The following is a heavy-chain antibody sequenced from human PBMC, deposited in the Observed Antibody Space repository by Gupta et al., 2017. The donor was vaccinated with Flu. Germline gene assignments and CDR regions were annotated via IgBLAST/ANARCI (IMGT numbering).Heavy chain of an antibody. D-gene: IGHD4-4*01. V-gene: IGHV1-69*06. CDR3: ARDRAYSNYYYYGMDV. J-gene: IGHJ6*02. CDR1: GGTFSSYA. Sequence: QVQLVQSGAEVKKPGSSVKVFCKAYGGTFSSYAISWVRQAPGQGLEWMGGIIPIFGTANYAQKFQGRVTITADKSTSTAYMELSSLRSEDTAVYYCARDRAYSNYYYYGMDVWGQGTTVTVSS. CDR2: IIPIFGTA.